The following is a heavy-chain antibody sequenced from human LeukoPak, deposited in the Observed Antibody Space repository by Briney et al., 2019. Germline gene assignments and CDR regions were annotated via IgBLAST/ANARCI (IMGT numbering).Heavy chain of an antibody. Sequence: GGSLRLSCAASGFTFSNSWMTWVRQIPGKGLEWVATINGEGSDKYYMDSVKGRFIISRDNAKNSLHLQMSSLRVEDTAVYYCMHLAHSDWGQGTLVTVSS. CDR3: MHLAHSD. D-gene: IGHD3-3*02. J-gene: IGHJ4*02. CDR2: INGEGSDK. V-gene: IGHV3-7*01. CDR1: GFTFSNSW.